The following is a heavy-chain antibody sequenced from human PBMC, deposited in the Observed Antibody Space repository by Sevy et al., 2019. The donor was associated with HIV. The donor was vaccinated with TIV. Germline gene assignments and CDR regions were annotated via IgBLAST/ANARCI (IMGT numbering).Heavy chain of an antibody. CDR1: GGCISGYY. Sequence: SKTLSLTCTVSGGCISGYYWSWIRQSPGKGLEWIAYTHSNGNTNYNPSLKSRVTISIDTSKNQFSLKLSSVTAADTAVYYCTRDRYTLVRGIIMTWFDPWGQGTLVTVSS. V-gene: IGHV4-59*01. D-gene: IGHD3-10*01. J-gene: IGHJ5*02. CDR3: TRDRYTLVRGIIMTWFDP. CDR2: THSNGNT.